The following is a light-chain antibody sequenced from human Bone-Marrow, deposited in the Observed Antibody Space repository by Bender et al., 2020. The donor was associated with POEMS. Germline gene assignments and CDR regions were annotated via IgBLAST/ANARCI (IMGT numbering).Light chain of an antibody. Sequence: QSVLTQPPSASGTPGQRVTISCSGSISNIGRNTVNWYQHLPGTAPKLLIYSNNERPSGVPDRFSGSNSGTSASLAITGLQAEDEGDYYCQSYDNSLGGWVFGGGTKVTVL. CDR1: ISNIGRNT. CDR2: SNN. J-gene: IGLJ3*02. V-gene: IGLV1-44*01. CDR3: QSYDNSLGGWV.